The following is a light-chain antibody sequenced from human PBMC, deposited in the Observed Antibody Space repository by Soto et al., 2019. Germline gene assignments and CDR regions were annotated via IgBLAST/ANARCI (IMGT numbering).Light chain of an antibody. J-gene: IGLJ1*01. CDR3: GTWDSSVSASNYV. V-gene: IGLV1-51*01. CDR2: DNN. CDR1: NSNIGNNY. Sequence: QSVLTQPPSVSAAPGQKVTISCSGSNSNIGNNYVSWYQQLPGTAPKLLIYDNNKRPSGIPDRFSGSKSGTSATLGITGLQTGDEDDYYCGTWDSSVSASNYVFGSGTKVTVL.